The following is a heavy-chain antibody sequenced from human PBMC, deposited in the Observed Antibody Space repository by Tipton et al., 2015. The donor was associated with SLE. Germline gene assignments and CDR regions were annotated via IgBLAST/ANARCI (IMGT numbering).Heavy chain of an antibody. V-gene: IGHV4-30-2*01. D-gene: IGHD3-22*01. Sequence: TLSLTCAVSGGSISSGGYSWSWIRQPPGKGLEWIGYIYHSGSTYYNPSLKSRVTISVDTSKNQFSLKLSSVTAADTAVYYCASASSGYYFEPWGQGTLVTVSS. CDR3: ASASSGYYFEP. CDR2: IYHSGST. CDR1: GGSISSGGYS. J-gene: IGHJ5*02.